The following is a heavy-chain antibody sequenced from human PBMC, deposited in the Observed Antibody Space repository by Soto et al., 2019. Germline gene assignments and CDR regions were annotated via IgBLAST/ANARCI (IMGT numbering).Heavy chain of an antibody. J-gene: IGHJ3*02. D-gene: IGHD3-3*01. CDR1: GGSISSSSYY. CDR3: ARHTPSKKPFSIFGVLIPGDAFDI. Sequence: SETLSLTCTVSGGSISSSSYYWGWIRQPPGKGLEWIGSIYYSGNTYNNPSLKSRVTISVDTSKNQFSLKLSSVTAADTAVYYCARHTPSKKPFSIFGVLIPGDAFDIWGQGTMVTVSS. CDR2: IYYSGNT. V-gene: IGHV4-39*01.